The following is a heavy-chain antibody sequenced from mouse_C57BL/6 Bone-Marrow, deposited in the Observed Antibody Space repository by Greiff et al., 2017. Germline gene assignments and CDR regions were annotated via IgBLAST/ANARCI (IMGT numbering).Heavy chain of an antibody. CDR3: ARPHYYGSSYLYYFDY. CDR2: IHPNSGST. V-gene: IGHV1-64*01. D-gene: IGHD1-1*01. Sequence: VQLQQPGAELVKPGASVKLSCKASGYTFTSYWMHWVKQRPGQGLEWIGMIHPNSGSTNYNEKFKSKATLTVNKSSSTAYMQISSLTSEDSAVYYCARPHYYGSSYLYYFDYWGQGTTLTVSS. J-gene: IGHJ2*01. CDR1: GYTFTSYW.